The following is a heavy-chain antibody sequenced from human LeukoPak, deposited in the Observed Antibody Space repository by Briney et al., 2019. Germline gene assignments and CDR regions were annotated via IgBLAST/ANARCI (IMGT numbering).Heavy chain of an antibody. V-gene: IGHV4-39*01. CDR2: IYYTGST. Sequence: SETLSLTCTVSGGSISRSSYYWGWIRQSPGKGLEWIGNIYYTGSTYYNPSLTSRVTISVDTSKNQFSLKLRSVTAADTAVYYCAVIGDYYYYMDVWGKGTTVTASS. CDR1: GGSISRSSYY. D-gene: IGHD3-3*01. CDR3: AVIGDYYYYMDV. J-gene: IGHJ6*03.